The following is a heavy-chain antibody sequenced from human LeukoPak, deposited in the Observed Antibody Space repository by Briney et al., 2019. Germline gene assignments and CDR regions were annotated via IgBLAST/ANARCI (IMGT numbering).Heavy chain of an antibody. CDR3: ARYGSGTSYITNYFDY. CDR1: GFTFSSYS. D-gene: IGHD3-10*01. J-gene: IGHJ4*02. Sequence: PGGSLRLSCAASGFTFSSYSMNWGRQAPGKGLEWVSYISSDSRTIYYADSVKGRFTISRDNAKNSLYLQMKSLRDEDTAVYYCARYGSGTSYITNYFDYWGQGTLVTVSS. CDR2: ISSDSRTI. V-gene: IGHV3-48*02.